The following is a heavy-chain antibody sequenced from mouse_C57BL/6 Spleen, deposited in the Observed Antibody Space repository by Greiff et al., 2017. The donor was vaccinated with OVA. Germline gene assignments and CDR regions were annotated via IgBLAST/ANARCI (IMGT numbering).Heavy chain of an antibody. V-gene: IGHV1-74*01. CDR1: GYTFTSYW. Sequence: QVQLQQPGAELVKPGASVKVYCKASGYTFTSYWMHWVKQRPGQGLEWIGRIHPSDSDTNYNQKFKGKATLTVDKSSSTAYMQLSSLTSEDSAVYYCAKSSYGGYYAMDYWGQGTSVTVSS. CDR3: AKSSYGGYYAMDY. CDR2: IHPSDSDT. D-gene: IGHD1-1*01. J-gene: IGHJ4*01.